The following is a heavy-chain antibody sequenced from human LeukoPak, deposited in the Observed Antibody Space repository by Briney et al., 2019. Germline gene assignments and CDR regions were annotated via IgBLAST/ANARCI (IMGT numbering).Heavy chain of an antibody. Sequence: PGGSLRLSCAASGFIFSSYEMNWVRQAPGKGLEWVSYISSSGGTIYYADSVKGRFTISRDNAKNSLYLQMNSLRAEDTAIYYCATYRQVLLPFESWGQGTLVTVSS. V-gene: IGHV3-48*03. CDR2: ISSSGGTI. CDR3: ATYRQVLLPFES. D-gene: IGHD2-8*02. J-gene: IGHJ4*02. CDR1: GFIFSSYE.